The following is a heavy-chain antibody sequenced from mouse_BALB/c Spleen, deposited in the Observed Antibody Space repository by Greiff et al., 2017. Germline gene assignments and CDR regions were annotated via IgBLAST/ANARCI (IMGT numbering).Heavy chain of an antibody. CDR3: TREGAARAFFDY. CDR1: GYTFTSYW. Sequence: QVQLQQPGAELVRPGASVKLSCKASGYTFTSYWINWVKQRPGQGLEWIGNIYPSDSYTNYNQKFKDKATLTVDKSSSTAYMQLSSPTSEDSAVYYCTREGAARAFFDYWGQGTTLTVSS. CDR2: IYPSDSYT. D-gene: IGHD3-1*01. V-gene: IGHV1-69*02. J-gene: IGHJ2*01.